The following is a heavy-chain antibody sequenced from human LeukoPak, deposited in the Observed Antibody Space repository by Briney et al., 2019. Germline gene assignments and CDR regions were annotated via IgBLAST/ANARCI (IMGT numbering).Heavy chain of an antibody. CDR2: LFYSGST. J-gene: IGHJ6*02. CDR3: ARQIASPTYYYYYFGMDV. CDR1: GDSISSYY. Sequence: SETLSLTCTVSGDSISSYYWSWIRQPPGKGLEWIGYLFYSGSTNYNSSLKSRVTISVDTPKNQFSLKLISVTAADTAVYYCARQIASPTYYYYYFGMDVWGQGTTVSVSS. D-gene: IGHD2-2*01. V-gene: IGHV4-59*08.